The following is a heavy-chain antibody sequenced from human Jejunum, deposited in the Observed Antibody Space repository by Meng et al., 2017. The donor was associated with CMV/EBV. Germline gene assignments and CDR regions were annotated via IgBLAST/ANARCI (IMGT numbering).Heavy chain of an antibody. CDR1: GFPFSSYV. D-gene: IGHD3-22*01. V-gene: IGHV3-30*19. CDR2: ISHDETNE. Sequence: QGQPVVSGGGVVHPGGSLRPSCAASGFPFSSYVMHWVRQAPGKGLEWVALISHDETNEYYADSVKGRFSISRDNSKKMLYLQMNSLRAEDTAIYYCSRGAYYSDSSNFYGSEDWGQGILVTVSS. CDR3: SRGAYYSDSSNFYGSED. J-gene: IGHJ4*02.